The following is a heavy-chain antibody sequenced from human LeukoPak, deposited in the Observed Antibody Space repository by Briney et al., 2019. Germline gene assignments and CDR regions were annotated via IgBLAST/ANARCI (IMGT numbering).Heavy chain of an antibody. D-gene: IGHD5-18*01. CDR1: GFTFSGYS. CDR3: AREEGQLAV. Sequence: GGSLRLSCAASGFTFSGYSMTWVRQAPGKGLEWVSSISTSNSYRYYADSVKGRFYISRDNAKTSLYLQMNSLRAEGTAVYYCAREEGQLAVWGQGTLVTVSS. CDR2: ISTSNSYR. V-gene: IGHV3-21*01. J-gene: IGHJ4*02.